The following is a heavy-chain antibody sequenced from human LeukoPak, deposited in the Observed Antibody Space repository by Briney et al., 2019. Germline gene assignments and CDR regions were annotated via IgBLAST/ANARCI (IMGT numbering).Heavy chain of an antibody. J-gene: IGHJ4*02. CDR3: ARDQSGSYYSRLDY. CDR2: TYYSGST. Sequence: SETLSLTCTVSGGSISSSSYYWGWIRQPPGKGLEWIGSTYYSGSTYYNPSLKSRVTISVDTSKNQFSLKLSSVTAADTAVYYCARDQSGSYYSRLDYWGQGTLVTVSS. V-gene: IGHV4-39*01. CDR1: GGSISSSSYY. D-gene: IGHD1-26*01.